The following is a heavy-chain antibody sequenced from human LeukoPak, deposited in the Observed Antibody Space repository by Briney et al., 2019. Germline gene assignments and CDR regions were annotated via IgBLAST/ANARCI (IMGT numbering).Heavy chain of an antibody. V-gene: IGHV3-30*04. Sequence: GRSLRLSCAASGFTFSSYAMHWVRQAPGKGLEWVAVISYGGSNKYYADSVKGRFTISRDNSKNTLYLQMNSLRAEDTAVYYCARGYSSSFWYYYYYGMDVWGQGTTVTVSS. CDR2: ISYGGSNK. D-gene: IGHD6-6*01. CDR3: ARGYSSSFWYYYYYGMDV. CDR1: GFTFSSYA. J-gene: IGHJ6*02.